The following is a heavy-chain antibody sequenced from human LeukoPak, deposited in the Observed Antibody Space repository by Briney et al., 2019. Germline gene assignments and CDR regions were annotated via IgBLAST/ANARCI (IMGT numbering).Heavy chain of an antibody. CDR2: INHSGST. CDR1: GGSFSGYD. V-gene: IGHV4-34*01. D-gene: IGHD3-10*01. J-gene: IGHJ4*02. CDR3: ARVSGNYGSGSYLDY. Sequence: SETLSLTCAVYGGSFSGYDWSWIRQPPGKGLEWIGEINHSGSTNYNPSLKSRVTISVDTSKNQFSPKLSSVTAADTAVYYCARVSGNYGSGSYLDYWGQGTLVTVSS.